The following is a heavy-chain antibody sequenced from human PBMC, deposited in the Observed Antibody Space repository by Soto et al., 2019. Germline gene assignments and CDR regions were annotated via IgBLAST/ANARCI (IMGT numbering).Heavy chain of an antibody. Sequence: QVQLVESGGGLVKPGGSLRLSCAASGFTFSDYYMSWIRQAPGKGLEWVSYNSSSSSYTNYADSVKGRFTISRDNAKNSLYLQMNSLRAEDTAVYYCARDRDAQNWFDPWGQGTLVTVSS. CDR2: NSSSSSYT. CDR1: GFTFSDYY. CDR3: ARDRDAQNWFDP. J-gene: IGHJ5*02. V-gene: IGHV3-11*06.